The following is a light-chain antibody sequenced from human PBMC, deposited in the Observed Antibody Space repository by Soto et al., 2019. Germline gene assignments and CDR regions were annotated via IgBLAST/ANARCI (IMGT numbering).Light chain of an antibody. CDR3: QHFNGYPLT. CDR1: QGIGSR. V-gene: IGKV1-9*01. Sequence: DIQLTQSPSFLSASVGDRVTITCRASQGIGSRLAWYQQKPGKAPKLLIFDVSTLQSGVPSTFSGSGSGTEFTLTISSLQPEDFATYFCQHFNGYPLTFGGGTKVEIK. J-gene: IGKJ4*01. CDR2: DVS.